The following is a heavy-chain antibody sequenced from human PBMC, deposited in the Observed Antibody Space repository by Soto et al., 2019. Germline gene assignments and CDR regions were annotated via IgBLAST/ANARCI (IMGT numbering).Heavy chain of an antibody. J-gene: IGHJ4*02. Sequence: SETLSLTCTVSGGSVSSGSYYWSWIRQPPGKGLEWIGYIYYSGSTNYNPSLKSRVTISVDTSKNQFSLKLSSVTAADTAVYYCARSRKCGGDCYSMNFDYWGQGTLVTVSS. CDR1: GGSVSSGSYY. CDR2: IYYSGST. V-gene: IGHV4-61*01. D-gene: IGHD2-21*02. CDR3: ARSRKCGGDCYSMNFDY.